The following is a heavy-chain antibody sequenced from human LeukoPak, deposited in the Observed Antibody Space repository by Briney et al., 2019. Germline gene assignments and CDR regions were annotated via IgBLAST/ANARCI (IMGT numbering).Heavy chain of an antibody. J-gene: IGHJ4*02. Sequence: PGRSLRLSCAASGFTFSSYGMHWVRQAPGKGLEWVAVISYDGSNKYYADSVKGRFTISGDNSKNTLYLQMNSVRAEDTAVYYCAKDPSYGDYVGYFDYWGQGTLVTVSS. V-gene: IGHV3-30*18. CDR3: AKDPSYGDYVGYFDY. CDR2: ISYDGSNK. CDR1: GFTFSSYG. D-gene: IGHD4-17*01.